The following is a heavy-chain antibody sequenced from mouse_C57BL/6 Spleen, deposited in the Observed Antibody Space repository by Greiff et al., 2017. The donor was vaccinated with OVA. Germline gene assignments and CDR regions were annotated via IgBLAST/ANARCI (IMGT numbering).Heavy chain of an antibody. D-gene: IGHD2-4*01. Sequence: EVQLQESEGGLVQPGSSMKLSCTASGFTFSDYYMAWVRQVPEKGLEWVANINYDGSSTYYLDSLKSRFIISRDNAKNILYLQMSSLKSEDTATYYCATYYDYYFDYWGQGTTLTVSS. V-gene: IGHV5-16*01. CDR3: ATYYDYYFDY. CDR1: GFTFSDYY. J-gene: IGHJ2*01. CDR2: INYDGSST.